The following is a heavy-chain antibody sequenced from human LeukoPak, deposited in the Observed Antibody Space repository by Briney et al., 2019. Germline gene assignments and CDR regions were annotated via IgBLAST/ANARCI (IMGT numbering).Heavy chain of an antibody. Sequence: GGSLRLSRAASGFTFDDYAMHWVRQGPGQRLHWVSGLSWNSGSICYADSVKGRFTISRDNAKNSLYLQMNSLRAEDMALYYCAKPKGRFGELEAGFDYWGQGTLVTVSS. CDR1: GFTFDDYA. CDR2: LSWNSGSI. J-gene: IGHJ4*02. D-gene: IGHD3-10*01. CDR3: AKPKGRFGELEAGFDY. V-gene: IGHV3-9*03.